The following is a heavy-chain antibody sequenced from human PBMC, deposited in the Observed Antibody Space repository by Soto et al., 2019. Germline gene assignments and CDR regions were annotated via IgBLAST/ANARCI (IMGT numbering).Heavy chain of an antibody. Sequence: GGSLRLSCAASGFTFSSYSMNWVRQAPGKGLEWVSSISSSSSYIYYADSVKGRFTISRDNAKNSLYLQMNSLRAEDTAVYYCARVERYCTNGVCSIFTRPFDYWGQGTLVTVSS. D-gene: IGHD2-8*01. CDR3: ARVERYCTNGVCSIFTRPFDY. CDR1: GFTFSSYS. V-gene: IGHV3-21*01. CDR2: ISSSSSYI. J-gene: IGHJ4*02.